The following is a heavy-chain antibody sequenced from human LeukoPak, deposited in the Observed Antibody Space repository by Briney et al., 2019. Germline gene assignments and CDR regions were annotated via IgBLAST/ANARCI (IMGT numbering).Heavy chain of an antibody. V-gene: IGHV3-7*04. CDR1: GFIFGSYW. CDR3: VMDMDV. J-gene: IGHJ6*02. CDR2: IQGDGRAK. Sequence: GGSLRLSCEASGFIFGSYWMNWVRQAPGKGLEWVANIQGDGRAKYYVDSVKGRFTISRDNAKHSLYLQMNSLRAEDTAVYYCVMDMDVWGQGATVTVSS.